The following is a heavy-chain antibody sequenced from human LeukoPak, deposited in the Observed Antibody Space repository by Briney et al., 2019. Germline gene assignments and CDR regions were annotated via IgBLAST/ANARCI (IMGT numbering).Heavy chain of an antibody. CDR2: IYHSGST. V-gene: IGHV4-30-2*01. D-gene: IGHD3-10*01. Sequence: SQTLSLTCAVSGGSISSGGYSWSWIRQPPGKGLEWIGYIYHSGSTYYNPSLKSRVTISVDRSKNQFSLKLSSVTAADTAVYYCARELRGIRGVSYSWFDPWGQGTLVTASS. CDR3: ARELRGIRGVSYSWFDP. J-gene: IGHJ5*02. CDR1: GGSISSGGYS.